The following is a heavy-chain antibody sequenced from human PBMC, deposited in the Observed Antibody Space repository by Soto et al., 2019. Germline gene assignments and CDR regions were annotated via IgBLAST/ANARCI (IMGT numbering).Heavy chain of an antibody. V-gene: IGHV4-59*01. CDR3: SRYELHGDYVGNYGMEV. CDR2: IYYSGST. J-gene: IGHJ6*02. Sequence: EILALTSTESRGLISRYYWSWFRQPPGKGLEWIGYIYYSGSTNYNPSLKSRVTISVDTSKNQFSLKLSSVTAADTAVYYCSRYELHGDYVGNYGMEVWGQGTTVTVSS. CDR1: RGLISRYY. D-gene: IGHD4-17*01.